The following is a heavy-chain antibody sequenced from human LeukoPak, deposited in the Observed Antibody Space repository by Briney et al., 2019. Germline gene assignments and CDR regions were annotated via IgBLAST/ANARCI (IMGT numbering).Heavy chain of an antibody. CDR3: ARDCGGDCYSGTFDY. CDR1: GFTFSSYW. CDR2: IKQDGSDK. V-gene: IGHV3-7*01. D-gene: IGHD2-21*02. Sequence: PGGSLRLSCAASGFTFSSYWMSWVRQAPGKGLEWVANIKQDGSDKYYVDSVKGRFTISRDNAKNSLYLQMNSLRAEDTAVYYCARDCGGDCYSGTFDYWGQGTLVTVSS. J-gene: IGHJ4*02.